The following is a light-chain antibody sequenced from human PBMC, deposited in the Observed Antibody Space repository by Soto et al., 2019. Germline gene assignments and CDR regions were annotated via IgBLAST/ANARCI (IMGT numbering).Light chain of an antibody. V-gene: IGKV3-20*01. CDR3: QQYGSSLIT. Sequence: EIVLTQSPGTLSLSPGERATLSCRASQSVSSSYLAWYQQKPGQAPRLLIYGASSRATGIPDRFSGSGSGTEFTLTISRLEPEDVAVYYCQQYGSSLITFGQGTRLEIK. J-gene: IGKJ5*01. CDR2: GAS. CDR1: QSVSSSY.